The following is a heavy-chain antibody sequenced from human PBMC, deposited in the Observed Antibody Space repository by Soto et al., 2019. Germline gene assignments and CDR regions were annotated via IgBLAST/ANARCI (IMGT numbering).Heavy chain of an antibody. CDR2: IYHSGST. D-gene: IGHD2-15*01. CDR1: GSSISSGSYY. CDR3: PRHPMAVVD. J-gene: IGHJ4*02. Sequence: SETLSLTCTVSGSSISSGSYYWSWIRQHPGKGLEWIGYIYHSGSTYYNPSLKSRATISLDTSKNQFSLKLSSVTAADTAVYYCPRHPMAVVDWGPGTLVTVSS. V-gene: IGHV4-31*03.